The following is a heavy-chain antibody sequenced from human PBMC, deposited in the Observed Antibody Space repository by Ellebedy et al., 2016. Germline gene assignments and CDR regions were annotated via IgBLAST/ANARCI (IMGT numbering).Heavy chain of an antibody. D-gene: IGHD2-15*01. CDR3: AKDIVVVVAATPDY. V-gene: IGHV3-23*01. J-gene: IGHJ4*02. Sequence: GGSLRLSXAASGFTFDDYAMHWVRQAPGKGLEWVSAISGSGGSTYYADSVKGRFTISRDNSKNTLYLQMNSLRAEDTAVYYCAKDIVVVVAATPDYWGQGTLVTVSS. CDR1: GFTFDDYA. CDR2: ISGSGGST.